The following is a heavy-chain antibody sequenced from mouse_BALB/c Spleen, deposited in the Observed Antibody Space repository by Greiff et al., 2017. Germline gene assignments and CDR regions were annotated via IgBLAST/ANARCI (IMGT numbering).Heavy chain of an antibody. CDR2: ISSGSSTI. CDR3: ARGDYGNYVGFAY. Sequence: VKLVESGGGLVQPGGSRKLSCAASGFTFSSFGMHWVRQAPEKGLEWVAYISSGSSTIYYADTVKGRFTISRDNPKNTLFLQMTSLRSEDTAMYYCARGDYGNYVGFAYWGQGTLVTVSA. CDR1: GFTFSSFG. V-gene: IGHV5-17*02. D-gene: IGHD2-1*01. J-gene: IGHJ3*01.